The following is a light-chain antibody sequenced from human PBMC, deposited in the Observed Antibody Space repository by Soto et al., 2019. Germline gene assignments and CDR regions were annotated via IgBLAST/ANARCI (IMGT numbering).Light chain of an antibody. CDR3: QQYNNWPLT. CDR2: GAS. CDR1: QSVSDN. Sequence: EIVMTQSPATLSVSPGERATLSCRASQSVSDNLAWYQQKPGQAPRLLIYGASTRATGIPDGFSGSGSGTEFTLTISSLQSEDFAVYYCQQYNNWPLTFGGGTKVEIK. J-gene: IGKJ4*01. V-gene: IGKV3-15*01.